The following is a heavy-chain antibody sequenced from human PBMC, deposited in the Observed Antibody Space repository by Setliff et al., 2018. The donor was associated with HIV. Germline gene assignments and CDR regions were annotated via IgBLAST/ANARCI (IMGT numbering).Heavy chain of an antibody. D-gene: IGHD3-10*01. CDR1: GGSIGSGSHH. J-gene: IGHJ6*02. CDR2: IYTTGST. Sequence: PSETLSLTCTVSGGSIGSGSHHWSWIRQPAGKGLEWIGHIYTTGSTNYNPSLESRVTISVDTSKNKFSVTLRSVTTADTAVYYCARDRGRGSGSPTRKFYYYGMDVWGQGTTVTVSS. V-gene: IGHV4-61*09. CDR3: ARDRGRGSGSPTRKFYYYGMDV.